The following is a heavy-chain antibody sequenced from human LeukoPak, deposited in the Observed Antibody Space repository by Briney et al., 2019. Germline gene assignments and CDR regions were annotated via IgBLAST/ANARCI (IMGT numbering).Heavy chain of an antibody. CDR1: GLTFSSYA. Sequence: GGSLRLSCAASGLTFSSYAMMWLRQAPGQGLEWVSATTGSGGWALYADSVKGRFTISRDNSKNTLYLQMSSLRAEDTAVYYCAKDPNGDYIGAFDIWGQGTMVTVSS. CDR2: TTGSGGWA. J-gene: IGHJ3*02. CDR3: AKDPNGDYIGAFDI. D-gene: IGHD4-17*01. V-gene: IGHV3-23*01.